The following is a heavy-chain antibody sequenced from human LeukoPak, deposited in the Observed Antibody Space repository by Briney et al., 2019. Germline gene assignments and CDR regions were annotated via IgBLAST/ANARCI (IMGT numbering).Heavy chain of an antibody. CDR3: ARETYSLADV. CDR2: TWFDDSYQ. D-gene: IGHD4-11*01. J-gene: IGHJ6*02. Sequence: PGGSLRLSCAASGFSFSSHGMHWVRQAPGKGLEWVGVTWFDDSYQHCAGSVRGRFTISRDNSKNTVYLQMNSLRAEDTAVYYCARETYSLADVWGQGTTVIVSS. CDR1: GFSFSSHG. V-gene: IGHV3-33*01.